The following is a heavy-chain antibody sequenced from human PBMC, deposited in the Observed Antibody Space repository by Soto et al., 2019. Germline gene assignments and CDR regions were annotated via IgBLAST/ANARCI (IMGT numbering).Heavy chain of an antibody. CDR2: ISYDGSNK. CDR3: ARDPKRYSSSWRWYFDL. J-gene: IGHJ2*01. V-gene: IGHV3-30-3*01. D-gene: IGHD6-13*01. Sequence: ESGGGVVQPGRSLRLSCAASGFTFSSYAMHWVRQAPGKGLEWVAVISYDGSNKYYADSVKGRFTISRDNSKNTLYLQMNSLRAEDTAVYYCARDPKRYSSSWRWYFDLWGRGTLVTVSS. CDR1: GFTFSSYA.